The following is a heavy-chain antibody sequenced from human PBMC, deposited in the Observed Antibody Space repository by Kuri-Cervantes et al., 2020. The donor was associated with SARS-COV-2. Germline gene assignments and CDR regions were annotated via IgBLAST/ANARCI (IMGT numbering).Heavy chain of an antibody. V-gene: IGHV4-38-2*02. CDR3: ARDRGIFWSGKDY. CDR1: GYSISSGYY. D-gene: IGHD3-3*01. J-gene: IGHJ4*02. Sequence: SETLSLTCAVSGYSISSGYYWGWIRQPPGKGLEWIGSIYHSGSTYYNPSLKSRVTISVDTSKNQFSLNLISVAAADTAVYYCARDRGIFWSGKDYWGQGTLVTVSS. CDR2: IYHSGST.